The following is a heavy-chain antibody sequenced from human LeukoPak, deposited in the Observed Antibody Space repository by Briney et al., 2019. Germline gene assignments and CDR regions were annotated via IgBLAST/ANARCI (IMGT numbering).Heavy chain of an antibody. CDR1: GFTFSGFW. CDR3: ARAGSFWHYVY. J-gene: IGHJ4*02. Sequence: GGSLRLSCAASGFTFSGFWMSWVRQTPGKGLEWVANIKQDGSEKYYVDSVKGRFTISRDNAKNSLSLQMNGLRVEDTAVYYCARAGSFWHYVYWGQGTLVTVSS. CDR2: IKQDGSEK. D-gene: IGHD1-7*01. V-gene: IGHV3-7*01.